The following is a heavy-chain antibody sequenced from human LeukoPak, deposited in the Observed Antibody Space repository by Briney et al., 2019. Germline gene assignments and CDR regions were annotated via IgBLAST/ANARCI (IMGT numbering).Heavy chain of an antibody. Sequence: SEXLSLTCTVSGGSIRTYYWSWIRQPAGKALEWIGRIHTSGSTDYNPSLESRVSMSVDTSKNQFSLKLRSVTAADTAVYYCAREGSMTARPFVSIDYWGQGTLVTVSS. D-gene: IGHD6-6*01. J-gene: IGHJ4*02. V-gene: IGHV4-4*07. CDR1: GGSIRTYY. CDR3: AREGSMTARPFVSIDY. CDR2: IHTSGST.